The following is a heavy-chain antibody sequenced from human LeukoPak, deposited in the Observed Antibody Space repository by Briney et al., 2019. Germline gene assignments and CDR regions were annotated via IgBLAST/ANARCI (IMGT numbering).Heavy chain of an antibody. CDR3: ARRVRVDTATNWFDP. Sequence: PSETLSLTCTVSGGSISSSSYYWGWIRQPPGKGLEWIGSIYYSGSTYYNPSLKSRVTISVDTSKNQFSLKLSSVTAADTAVYYCARRVRVDTATNWFDPWGQGTLVTVSS. J-gene: IGHJ5*02. V-gene: IGHV4-39*01. CDR1: GGSISSSSYY. D-gene: IGHD5-18*01. CDR2: IYYSGST.